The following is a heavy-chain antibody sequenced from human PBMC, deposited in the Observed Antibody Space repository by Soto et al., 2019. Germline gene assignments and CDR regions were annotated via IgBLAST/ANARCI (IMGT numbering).Heavy chain of an antibody. D-gene: IGHD1-7*01. J-gene: IGHJ4*02. V-gene: IGHV3-23*01. CDR3: AKDRNYPRDQFHY. CDR2: ISANGQGI. CDR1: GFIFSTYS. Sequence: PGGSLRLSCAASGFIFSTYSIHWVRQAPGKGLEWVSAISANGQGIYYADSVRGRFTISRDNSKNTIFLHMDSLRAEDTAVYYCAKDRNYPRDQFHYWGQGTLVTVSS.